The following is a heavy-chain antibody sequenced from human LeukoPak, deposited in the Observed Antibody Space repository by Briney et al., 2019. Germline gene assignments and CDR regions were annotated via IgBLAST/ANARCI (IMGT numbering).Heavy chain of an antibody. Sequence: GGSLRLSCAASGFTVSSNYMSWVRQAPGKGLEYVSVLYHDGGSYYADSVKGRFTISRDNSKNTLYLQMNSLRAEDTAVYYCARDRGYCSSTSCYEGGDYFDYWGQGTLVTVSS. CDR2: LYHDGGS. J-gene: IGHJ4*02. D-gene: IGHD2-2*01. V-gene: IGHV3-53*01. CDR3: ARDRGYCSSTSCYEGGDYFDY. CDR1: GFTVSSNY.